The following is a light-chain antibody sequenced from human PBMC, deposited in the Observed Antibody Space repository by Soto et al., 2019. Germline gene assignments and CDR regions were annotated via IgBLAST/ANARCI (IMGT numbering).Light chain of an antibody. V-gene: IGKV1-17*01. CDR2: AAS. CDR3: LQHNSYPWT. CDR1: QSISSD. J-gene: IGKJ1*01. Sequence: DIQMTQSPSSLSASVGDRVTITCRASQSISSDLGWFQHKPGKAPKRLIYAASSLQSGVPSRFSGSGSGTEFTLTISSLQPEDFATYFCLQHNSYPWTFGQGTKVEI.